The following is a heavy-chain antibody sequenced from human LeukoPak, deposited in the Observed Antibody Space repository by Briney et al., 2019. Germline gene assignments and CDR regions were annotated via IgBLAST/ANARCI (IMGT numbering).Heavy chain of an antibody. D-gene: IGHD3-22*01. J-gene: IGHJ4*01. CDR1: DGSFSDYY. Sequence: PSETLSLTCAVYDGSFSDYYWNWIRQPPGKGLEWIGEINHSGSTNYNPSLKSRVTMSVDTFKNQFSLTLSSVTAADTAVYYCARVQDFETRGYYLGYWGHGTLVTVSS. V-gene: IGHV4-34*01. CDR3: ARVQDFETRGYYLGY. CDR2: INHSGST.